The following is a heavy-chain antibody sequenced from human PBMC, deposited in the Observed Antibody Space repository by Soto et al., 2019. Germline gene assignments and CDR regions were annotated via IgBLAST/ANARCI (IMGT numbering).Heavy chain of an antibody. J-gene: IGHJ4*02. CDR2: ISYDGRNK. D-gene: IGHD3-22*01. Sequence: QVQLVGSGGGVVQPGRSLRLSCAASGFTFSSYAMHWVRQAPGKGLEWVAVISYDGRNKYYADSVKGRFTISRDNSKNTLYLQMNSLRGEDTAVYYCARDRTYYSGRTVYSYPTAFDYWCQGTLVTVSS. V-gene: IGHV3-30*04. CDR1: GFTFSSYA. CDR3: ARDRTYYSGRTVYSYPTAFDY.